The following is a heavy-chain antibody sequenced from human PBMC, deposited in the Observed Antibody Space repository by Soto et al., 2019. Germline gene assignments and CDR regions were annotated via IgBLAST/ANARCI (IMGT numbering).Heavy chain of an antibody. D-gene: IGHD5-18*01. CDR2: IDPSDSYT. J-gene: IGHJ4*02. V-gene: IGHV5-10-1*01. CDR3: ATYNTAMVLPAGY. CDR1: GYSFTSYW. Sequence: PGESLKISCKGSGYSFTSYWISWVRQMPGKGLEWMGRIDPSDSYTNYSPSFQGHVTISADKSISTAYLQWSSLKASDTAMYYCATYNTAMVLPAGYWGQGTLVTVSS.